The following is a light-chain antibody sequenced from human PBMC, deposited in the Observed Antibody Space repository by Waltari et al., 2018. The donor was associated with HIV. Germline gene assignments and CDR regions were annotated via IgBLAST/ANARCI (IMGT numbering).Light chain of an antibody. CDR2: VDKNGTP. J-gene: IGLJ2*01. Sequence: QPVLTQSPSASASLGASVKLTCTLSTRHHTYAIAWHQLHPEKGPRFLMTVDKNGTPSTAAWIHDCFSGSSSGAGRYLFISSLQSEDEADCYRRSWHMDIVLFGGGTKLSVL. CDR1: TRHHTYA. CDR3: RSWHMDIVL. V-gene: IGLV4-69*02.